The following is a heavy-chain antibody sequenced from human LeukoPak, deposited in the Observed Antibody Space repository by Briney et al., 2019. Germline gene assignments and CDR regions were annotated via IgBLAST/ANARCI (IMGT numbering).Heavy chain of an antibody. V-gene: IGHV4-39*01. CDR3: ARLGEFIAAAGTVDY. CDR2: IYYSGST. D-gene: IGHD6-13*01. J-gene: IGHJ4*02. CDR1: GGSISSSSDY. Sequence: PSETLSLTCTVSGGSISSSSDYWGWIRQPPGKGLEWIGSIYYSGSTYYNPSLKSRVTISVDTSKNQFSLKLSSVTAADTAVYYCARLGEFIAAAGTVDYWGQGTLVTVSS.